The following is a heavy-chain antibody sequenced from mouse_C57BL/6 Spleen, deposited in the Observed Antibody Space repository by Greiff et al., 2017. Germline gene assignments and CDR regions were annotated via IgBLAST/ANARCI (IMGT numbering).Heavy chain of an antibody. J-gene: IGHJ2*01. D-gene: IGHD2-1*01. CDR1: GYTFTSYW. CDR2: IYPSDSET. Sequence: VQLQQPGAELVRPGSSVKLSCKASGYTFTSYWMDWVKQRPGQGLEWIGNIYPSDSETHYNQKFKDKATLTVDKSSSAAYMQLSSLTSEDSAVYYCARGGIYYGNYGYWGQGTTLTVSS. CDR3: ARGGIYYGNYGY. V-gene: IGHV1-61*01.